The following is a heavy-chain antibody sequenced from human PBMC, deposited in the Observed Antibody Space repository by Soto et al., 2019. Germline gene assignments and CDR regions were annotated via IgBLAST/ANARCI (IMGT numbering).Heavy chain of an antibody. CDR1: CFTLRNHH. J-gene: IGHJ6*03. Sequence: HSYTFACFTLRNHHLILLIKQPGGGLEWIGYFYYSGSTNYNPSLRSRVTISVDTSKNQFSLKLSSLTAADTAVYYCARYPYGSGQQNYYMDVWGNGTTVTVSS. V-gene: IGHV4-59*11. CDR3: ARYPYGSGQQNYYMDV. D-gene: IGHD3-10*01. CDR2: FYYSGST.